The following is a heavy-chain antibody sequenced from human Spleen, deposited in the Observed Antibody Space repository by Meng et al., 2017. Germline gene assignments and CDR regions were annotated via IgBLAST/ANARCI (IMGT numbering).Heavy chain of an antibody. J-gene: IGHJ3*02. CDR2: IWSDGSSK. V-gene: IGHV3-33*01. CDR3: ARDRVPITGTSYDAFDI. D-gene: IGHD1-20*01. CDR1: GFTFSKYG. Sequence: GESLKISCAASGFTFSKYGMHWVRQAPGKGLEWVAVIWSDGSSKYNADAVKGRFTISRDNSKNTVYLQMNSLRAEDTAVYYCARDRVPITGTSYDAFDIWGRGTMVTVSS.